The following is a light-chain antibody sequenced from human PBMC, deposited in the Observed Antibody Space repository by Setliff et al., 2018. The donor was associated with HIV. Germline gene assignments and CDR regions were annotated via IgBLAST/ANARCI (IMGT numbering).Light chain of an antibody. Sequence: QSVLTQPASVSGSPGQSITISCTGTSSDVGGYSYVSWYQQHPGKAPKLIIYEVRNRLSGVSNRFSGSESGNTASLTISGLQAEDEADYYCISYATTNTLPFGTGTKVTVL. J-gene: IGLJ1*01. V-gene: IGLV2-14*01. CDR1: SSDVGGYSY. CDR2: EVR. CDR3: ISYATTNTLP.